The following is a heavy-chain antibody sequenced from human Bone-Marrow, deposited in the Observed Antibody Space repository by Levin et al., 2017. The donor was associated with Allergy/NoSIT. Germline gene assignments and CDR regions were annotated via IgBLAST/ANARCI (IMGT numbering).Heavy chain of an antibody. J-gene: IGHJ4*02. CDR1: GFTFSSYW. D-gene: IGHD4-17*01. CDR3: AREGATVTNRGGADY. Sequence: GESLKISCVVSGFTFSSYWMSWVRQAPGKGLEWVANIKQDGSEKYYVDSVKGRFTISRDNAKNSLYLQMNSLRAEDTAVYYCAREGATVTNRGGADYWGQGTLVTVSS. V-gene: IGHV3-7*01. CDR2: IKQDGSEK.